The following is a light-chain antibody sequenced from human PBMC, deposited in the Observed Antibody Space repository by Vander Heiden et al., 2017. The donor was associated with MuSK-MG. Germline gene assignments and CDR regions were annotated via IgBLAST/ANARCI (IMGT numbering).Light chain of an antibody. CDR1: SSNIGAGYD. V-gene: IGLV1-40*01. CDR3: QSYDSSLRYV. J-gene: IGLJ1*01. Sequence: VLTQPPSVSGAPGQRVTISCTGSSSNIGAGYDVHWYQQLPGTAPKLLIYGNSNRPSGVPDRFSGSKSGTSASLAITGLQAEDEADYYCQSYDSSLRYVFGTGTKVTVL. CDR2: GNS.